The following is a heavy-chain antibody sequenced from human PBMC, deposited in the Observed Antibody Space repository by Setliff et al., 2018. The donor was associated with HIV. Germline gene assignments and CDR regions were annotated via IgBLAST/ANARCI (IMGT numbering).Heavy chain of an antibody. V-gene: IGHV4-34*01. CDR1: GGSFSGYY. Sequence: SETLSLTCAVFGGSFSGYYWSWIRQPPGKGLEWIGEINHSGSTNYNPSLKSRVTISVDTSKNQFSLKLSSVTAADTAVYYCARAPGHFDWLSPPRWGQGTLVTVSS. D-gene: IGHD3-9*01. J-gene: IGHJ4*02. CDR2: INHSGST. CDR3: ARAPGHFDWLSPPR.